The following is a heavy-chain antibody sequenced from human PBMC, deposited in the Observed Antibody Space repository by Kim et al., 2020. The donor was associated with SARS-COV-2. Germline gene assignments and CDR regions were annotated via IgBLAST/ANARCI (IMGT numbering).Heavy chain of an antibody. D-gene: IGHD3-10*01. CDR3: YYGSGSTIGDY. CDR2: T. Sequence: TYYADSVKGRFTISRDNSKNTLYLQMNSLRAEDTAVYYCYYGSGSTIGDYWGQGTLVTVSS. V-gene: IGHV3-23*01. J-gene: IGHJ4*02.